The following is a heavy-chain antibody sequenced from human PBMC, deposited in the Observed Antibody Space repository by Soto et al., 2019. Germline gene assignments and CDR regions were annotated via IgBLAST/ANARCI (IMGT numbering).Heavy chain of an antibody. J-gene: IGHJ4*02. Sequence: ASVKVSCKASGYTFTSYDINWVRQATGQGLEWMGWMNPNSGNTGYAQKFQGRVTMTRNTSISTAYMELSSLRSEDTAVYYCARVFTIFGVVSGYWGQGTLVTVSS. D-gene: IGHD3-3*01. V-gene: IGHV1-8*01. CDR2: MNPNSGNT. CDR1: GYTFTSYD. CDR3: ARVFTIFGVVSGY.